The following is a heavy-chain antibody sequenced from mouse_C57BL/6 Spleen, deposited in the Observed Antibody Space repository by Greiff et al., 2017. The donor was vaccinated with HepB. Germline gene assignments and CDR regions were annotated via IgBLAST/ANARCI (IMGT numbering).Heavy chain of an antibody. Sequence: VKLMESGAELVRPGTSVKVSCKASGYAFTNYLIEWVKQRPGQGLEWIGVINPGSGGTNYNEKFKGKATLTADKSSSTAYMQLSSLTSEDSAVYFCARWGDDYGPYYAMDYWGQGTSVTVSS. CDR1: GYAFTNYL. D-gene: IGHD2-4*01. CDR3: ARWGDDYGPYYAMDY. J-gene: IGHJ4*01. CDR2: INPGSGGT. V-gene: IGHV1-54*01.